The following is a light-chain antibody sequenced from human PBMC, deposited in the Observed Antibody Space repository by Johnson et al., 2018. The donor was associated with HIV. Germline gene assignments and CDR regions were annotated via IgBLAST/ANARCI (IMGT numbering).Light chain of an antibody. CDR3: GTWDSRLSAYV. Sequence: QSVLTQPPSVSAAPGQKVTISCSGSSSNIGNNYVSWYQHLPGTAPKLLIYENNKRPSGIPDRFSGSKSGTSATLGITGLQTGDEADDYCGTWDSRLSAYVFGAGTKVTVL. V-gene: IGLV1-51*02. CDR1: SSNIGNNY. CDR2: ENN. J-gene: IGLJ1*01.